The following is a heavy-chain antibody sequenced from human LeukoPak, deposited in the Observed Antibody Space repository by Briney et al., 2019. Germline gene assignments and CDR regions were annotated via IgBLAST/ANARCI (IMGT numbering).Heavy chain of an antibody. CDR1: GFTLSSYW. CDR2: INTDGSST. V-gene: IGHV3-74*01. D-gene: IGHD3-9*01. Sequence: GGSLRLSCAASGFTLSSYWMHWVRQAPGKGLLWVSRINTDGSSTTYADSVKGRFTISRDNAKNTLYLQMNSLRAEDTAVYYCARGQGLLRYFDWLSKEYYFDYWGQGTLVTVSS. J-gene: IGHJ4*02. CDR3: ARGQGLLRYFDWLSKEYYFDY.